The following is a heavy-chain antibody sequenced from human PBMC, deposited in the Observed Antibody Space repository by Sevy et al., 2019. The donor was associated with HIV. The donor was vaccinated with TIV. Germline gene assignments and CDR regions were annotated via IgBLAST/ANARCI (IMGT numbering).Heavy chain of an antibody. CDR3: TRDRSYGYFDS. D-gene: IGHD5-18*01. J-gene: IGHJ4*02. V-gene: IGHV3-7*01. CDR2: IKLDGSEM. Sequence: GGSLRLSCSASGFTNDFWMSWVRQAPGKALEWVANIKLDGSEMFYVDSVEGRFIISRDNAKNSIYLQMNTLRVEDTAVYSCTRDRSYGYFDSWGQGTLVTVSS. CDR1: GFTNDFW.